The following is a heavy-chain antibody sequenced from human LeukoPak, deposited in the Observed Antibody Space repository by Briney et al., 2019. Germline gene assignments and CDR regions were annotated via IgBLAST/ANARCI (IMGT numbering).Heavy chain of an antibody. CDR2: MSYDGSNK. CDR3: ARDREEYSSNWHIFY. J-gene: IGHJ4*02. Sequence: GGSLRLSCAASGFTFSRYAMHWVRQAPGKGLEWVAVMSYDGSNKYYADSVKGRFTISRDSSKNTLYLQMNSLKAEDTALYYCARDREEYSSNWHIFYWGQGTLVTVSS. V-gene: IGHV3-30*04. CDR1: GFTFSRYA. D-gene: IGHD6-13*01.